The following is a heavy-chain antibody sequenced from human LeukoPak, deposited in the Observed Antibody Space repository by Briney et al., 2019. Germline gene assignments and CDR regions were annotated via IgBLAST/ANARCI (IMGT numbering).Heavy chain of an antibody. CDR1: GFTFSSYA. D-gene: IGHD3-3*01. Sequence: GGSLRLSCAASGFTFSSYAMSWVRQAPGKGLEWVSAISGSGGSTYYADSVKGRFTISRDNSKNALYLQMNSLRAEDTAVYYCAKGTDFWSGSYYFDYWGQGTLVTVSS. CDR3: AKGTDFWSGSYYFDY. J-gene: IGHJ4*02. V-gene: IGHV3-23*01. CDR2: ISGSGGST.